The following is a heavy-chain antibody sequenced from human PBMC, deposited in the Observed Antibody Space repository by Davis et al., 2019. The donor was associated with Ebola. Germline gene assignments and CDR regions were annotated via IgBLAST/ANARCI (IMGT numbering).Heavy chain of an antibody. CDR3: ARETPISSRSDW. Sequence: GESLKISCTASGFAFSNYNMNWVCQAPGKGLAWVSSITTNGWSTYYADSVKGRFIISRDNAKNSLFLQMHSLRGDDTAVYFCARETPISSRSDWWGQGTLVTVSS. J-gene: IGHJ4*02. D-gene: IGHD2-2*01. CDR2: ITTNGWST. V-gene: IGHV3-48*01. CDR1: GFAFSNYN.